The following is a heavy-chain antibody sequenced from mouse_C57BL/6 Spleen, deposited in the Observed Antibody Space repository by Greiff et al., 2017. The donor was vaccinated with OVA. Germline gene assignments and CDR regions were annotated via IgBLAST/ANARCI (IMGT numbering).Heavy chain of an antibody. J-gene: IGHJ2*01. D-gene: IGHD1-1*01. Sequence: DVKLVESGGGLVKPGGSLKLSCAASGFTFSDYGMHWVRQAPEKGLEWVAYISSGSSTIYYADTVKGRFTISRDNAKNTLFLQMTSLRSEDTAMYYCARGDYYGSSTYWGQGTTLTVSS. CDR2: ISSGSSTI. CDR1: GFTFSDYG. V-gene: IGHV5-17*01. CDR3: ARGDYYGSSTY.